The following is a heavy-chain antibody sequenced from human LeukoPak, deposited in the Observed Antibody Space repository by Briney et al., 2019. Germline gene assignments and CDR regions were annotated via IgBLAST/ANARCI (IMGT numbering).Heavy chain of an antibody. CDR2: VYYLGST. J-gene: IGHJ3*02. V-gene: IGHV4-39*01. Sequence: PSETLSLTCTVSGGSISSSSYYWGWIRQPPGKGLEWIGSVYYLGSTYYNLSLKSRVTISVDTSKNQFSLRLSSVTAADTAVYYCARHEMGRYAFDIWGQGTMVTVSS. D-gene: IGHD1-26*01. CDR1: GGSISSSSYY. CDR3: ARHEMGRYAFDI.